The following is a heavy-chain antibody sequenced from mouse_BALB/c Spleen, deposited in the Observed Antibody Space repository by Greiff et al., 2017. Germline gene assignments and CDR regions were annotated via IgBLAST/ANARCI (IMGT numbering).Heavy chain of an antibody. CDR1: GYSITSGYY. Sequence: ESGPGLVKPSQSLSLTCSVTGYSITSGYYWNWIRQFPGNKLEWMGYISYDGSNNYNPSLKNRISITRDTSKNQFFLKLNSVTTEATATYYCARDDYTYYFDYWGQGTTLTVSS. V-gene: IGHV3-6*02. CDR2: ISYDGSN. CDR3: ARDDYTYYFDY. D-gene: IGHD2-12*01. J-gene: IGHJ2*01.